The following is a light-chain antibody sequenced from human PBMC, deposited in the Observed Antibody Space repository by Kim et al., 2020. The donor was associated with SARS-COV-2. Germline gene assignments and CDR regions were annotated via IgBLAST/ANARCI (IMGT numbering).Light chain of an antibody. Sequence: GQSVTISFTGTSNDFGSYKFVSWYQQHPGKAPKLIIFGVSERSTGVPDRFSGSQSANTASLTISGLQPEDESDYYCCSYAGSYTFVFGGGTQLTVL. V-gene: IGLV2-11*03. CDR1: SNDFGSYKF. CDR3: CSYAGSYTFV. CDR2: GVS. J-gene: IGLJ3*02.